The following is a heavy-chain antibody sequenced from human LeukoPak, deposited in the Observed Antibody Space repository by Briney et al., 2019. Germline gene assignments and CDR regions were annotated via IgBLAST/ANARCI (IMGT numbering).Heavy chain of an antibody. D-gene: IGHD3/OR15-3a*01. V-gene: IGHV4-39*01. CDR3: ARQTGSGLFTLP. J-gene: IGHJ4*02. Sequence: SETLSLTCTVSGVSISSSDSYWGWIRQPPGKGLEWIGSIYYTGKTYYNASLKSRVTISIDTSKNQISLRLTSVTATDTAMYYCARQTGSGLFTLPGGQGTLVTVSS. CDR1: GVSISSSDSY. CDR2: IYYTGKT.